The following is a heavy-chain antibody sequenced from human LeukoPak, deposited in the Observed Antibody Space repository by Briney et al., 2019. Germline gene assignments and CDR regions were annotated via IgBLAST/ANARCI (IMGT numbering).Heavy chain of an antibody. CDR1: GFTFSAYE. J-gene: IGHJ4*02. CDR3: ASSLSSARGGDSY. Sequence: GGSLRLSFAASGFTFSAYEMNWVRQPPGKGLEWVSYISSSGSTIYYADSVKGRFTISRDNAKNSLYLQMNSLRAEDTAVYYCASSLSSARGGDSYWGQGTLVTVSS. CDR2: ISSSGSTI. D-gene: IGHD2-21*02. V-gene: IGHV3-48*03.